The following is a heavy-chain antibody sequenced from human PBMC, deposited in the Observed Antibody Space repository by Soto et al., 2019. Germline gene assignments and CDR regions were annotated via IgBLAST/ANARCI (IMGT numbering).Heavy chain of an antibody. V-gene: IGHV6-1*01. CDR3: AGTTSHKWYYMDV. D-gene: IGHD1-7*01. Sequence: QVQLQESGPGLVKPSQTLSLTCAISGDSVSSNSAAWNWIRLSPSRGLEWLARTYYRSRWYNDYALHVRSRLTVNPDTSKNQCSLQLTSVTPEDTAVYYCAGTTSHKWYYMDVWGKGTTVTVSS. CDR1: GDSVSSNSAA. J-gene: IGHJ6*03. CDR2: TYYRSRWYN.